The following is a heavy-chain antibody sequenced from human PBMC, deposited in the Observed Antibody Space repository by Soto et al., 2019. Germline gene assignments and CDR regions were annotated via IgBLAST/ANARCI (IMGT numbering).Heavy chain of an antibody. Sequence: QVQLQESGPGLVKASETLSLTCTVSGGSICNYYCSWIRQPPGKGLEWIGYIYYSGSTNYNPSLKSRVTISVDTSKNQLSLKMSSVTAADTAVYYCARAGAATLSDYWGQGTMVTVSS. CDR3: ARAGAATLSDY. V-gene: IGHV4-59*01. J-gene: IGHJ4*02. CDR1: GGSICNYY. D-gene: IGHD2-15*01. CDR2: IYYSGST.